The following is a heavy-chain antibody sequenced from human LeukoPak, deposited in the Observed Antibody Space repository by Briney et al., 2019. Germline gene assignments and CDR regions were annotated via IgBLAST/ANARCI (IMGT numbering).Heavy chain of an antibody. J-gene: IGHJ6*02. Sequence: KPSETLSLTCTVSGGSISSYYWSWIRQPPGKGLEWIGYIYYSGSTNYNPSLKSRVTISVDTSKNQFSLKLSSVTAADTAAYYCARDRIAARRERYYYYGMDAWGQGTTVTVSS. V-gene: IGHV4-59*01. D-gene: IGHD6-6*01. CDR1: GGSISSYY. CDR3: ARDRIAARRERYYYYGMDA. CDR2: IYYSGST.